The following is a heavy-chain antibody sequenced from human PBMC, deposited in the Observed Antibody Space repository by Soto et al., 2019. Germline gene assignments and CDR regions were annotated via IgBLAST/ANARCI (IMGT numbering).Heavy chain of an antibody. CDR2: IYWDDDK. CDR1: GFSLSTSGVG. D-gene: IGHD3-3*01. J-gene: IGHJ4*02. Sequence: QITLKESGPTLVKPTQTLTLTCTFSGFSLSTSGVGVGWIRQPPGKALEWLALIYWDDDKRYSPSLKSRLTITKDTSKNQVVLTMTNMDPVETATYYCAHKDGYYDFWSGYYTGYYFDYWGQGTLVTVSS. CDR3: AHKDGYYDFWSGYYTGYYFDY. V-gene: IGHV2-5*02.